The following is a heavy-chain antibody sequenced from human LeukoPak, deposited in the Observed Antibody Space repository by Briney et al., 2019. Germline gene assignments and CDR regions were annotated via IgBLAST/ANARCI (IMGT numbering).Heavy chain of an antibody. J-gene: IGHJ4*02. D-gene: IGHD6-19*01. CDR3: ARTFGYSSGSADY. V-gene: IGHV3-11*06. CDR2: ISSSSSYT. Sequence: GGALRLSCAASVFTFSDYYMSWIRQAPGKGREWGSYISSSSSYTNYADSVKGRFTTPRNNAKTSLYPQMHRLRAEHTAVYYCARTFGYSSGSADYWGQGTLVTVSS. CDR1: VFTFSDYY.